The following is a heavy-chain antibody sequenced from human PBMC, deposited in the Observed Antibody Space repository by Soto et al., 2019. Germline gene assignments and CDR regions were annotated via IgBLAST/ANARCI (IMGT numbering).Heavy chain of an antibody. V-gene: IGHV1-2*02. CDR3: ARARRDATDYDSSGYRWFDL. Sequence: ASVQVSCKASGYTFTGYYMHWVRQAPGQGLEWMGWINPNSGGTNYAQKFQGRVTMTRDTSISTAYMELSRLRSDDTAVYYCARARRDATDYDSSGYRWFDLWGQGILVTVS. CDR1: GYTFTGYY. CDR2: INPNSGGT. J-gene: IGHJ5*02. D-gene: IGHD3-22*01.